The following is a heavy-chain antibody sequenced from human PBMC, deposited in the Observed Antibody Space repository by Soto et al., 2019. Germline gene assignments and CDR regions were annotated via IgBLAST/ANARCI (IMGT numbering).Heavy chain of an antibody. CDR3: ASPIALSRRYDAFDI. V-gene: IGHV3-48*02. D-gene: IGHD2-21*01. Sequence: GGSLRLSCAASGFTFSSYSMNWVRQAPGKGLEWVSYISSSSSTIYYADSVKGRFTISRDNAKNSLYLQMNSLRDEDTAVYYCASPIALSRRYDAFDIWGQGTMVTVSS. J-gene: IGHJ3*02. CDR2: ISSSSSTI. CDR1: GFTFSSYS.